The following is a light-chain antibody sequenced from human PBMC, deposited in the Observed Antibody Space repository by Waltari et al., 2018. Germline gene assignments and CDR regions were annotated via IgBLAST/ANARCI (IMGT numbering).Light chain of an antibody. CDR3: QTWGTGIQV. Sequence: QLVLTQSPSASASLGASVTLTCTLSSGHSSYAIAWHQQQPEKGPRYLMKVNIDGSHNKGDGIPDRFSGSSSGAERYLTISSLQSEDEADYYCQTWGTGIQVFGGGTKLTVL. CDR2: VNIDGSH. J-gene: IGLJ2*01. CDR1: SGHSSYA. V-gene: IGLV4-69*01.